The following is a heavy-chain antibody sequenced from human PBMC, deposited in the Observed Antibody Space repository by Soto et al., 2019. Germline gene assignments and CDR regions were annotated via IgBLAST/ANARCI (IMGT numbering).Heavy chain of an antibody. CDR2: ISPYSGNT. Sequence: QVQLVQSGDEVRKPGSSVKVSCKASGYIFVNYGIAWVRQAPGQGLEWMGWISPYSGNTHYASKVQGRLPMTTATSTSTAYTDLGSLTTDDTAVYYCAMVDNSGTPTPQDVWGQGTTVTVSS. CDR1: GYIFVNYG. D-gene: IGHD5-12*01. J-gene: IGHJ6*02. CDR3: AMVDNSGTPTPQDV. V-gene: IGHV1-18*01.